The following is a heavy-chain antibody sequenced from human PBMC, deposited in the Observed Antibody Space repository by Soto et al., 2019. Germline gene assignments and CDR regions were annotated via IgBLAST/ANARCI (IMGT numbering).Heavy chain of an antibody. V-gene: IGHV3-9*01. D-gene: IGHD4-17*01. CDR3: AKDIGYGDYNDAFDI. CDR1: GFTFDDYA. J-gene: IGHJ3*02. Sequence: PGGSLRLSCAASGFTFDDYAMHWVRQAPGKGLEWVSGISWNSGSIGYADSVKGRFTISRDNAKNSLYLQMNSLRAEDTALYYCAKDIGYGDYNDAFDIWGQGTMVTVSS. CDR2: ISWNSGSI.